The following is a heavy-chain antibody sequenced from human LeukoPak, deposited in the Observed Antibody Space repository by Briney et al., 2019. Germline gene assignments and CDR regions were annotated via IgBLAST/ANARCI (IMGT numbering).Heavy chain of an antibody. J-gene: IGHJ4*02. V-gene: IGHV3-30*02. Sequence: GGSLRLSCATSAFTFRSYGMHWVRQAPDKGLEWVATIRYDGSNKYYADSVKGRFTISRDNSKNTLYLQMNSPRAEDTAVYYWAKKKWPTVTSPGRNFLDYWGQGTLVTVSP. CDR2: IRYDGSNK. CDR3: AKKKWPTVTSPGRNFLDY. CDR1: AFTFRSYG. D-gene: IGHD3-10*01.